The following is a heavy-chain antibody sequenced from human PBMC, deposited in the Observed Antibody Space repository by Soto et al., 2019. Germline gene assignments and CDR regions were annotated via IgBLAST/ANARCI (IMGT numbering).Heavy chain of an antibody. Sequence: ASVKVSCEASGGTFSTNTISWVRQAPGQGLEWMGGIMPIFGSANYAQKFQGRVTITADEYTRTVYMELSRLRSEDTAVYYCARQFDSDTSGYYYAYWGQGTLVTVSS. V-gene: IGHV1-69*13. CDR2: IMPIFGSA. CDR3: ARQFDSDTSGYYYAY. CDR1: GGTFSTNT. J-gene: IGHJ4*02. D-gene: IGHD3-22*01.